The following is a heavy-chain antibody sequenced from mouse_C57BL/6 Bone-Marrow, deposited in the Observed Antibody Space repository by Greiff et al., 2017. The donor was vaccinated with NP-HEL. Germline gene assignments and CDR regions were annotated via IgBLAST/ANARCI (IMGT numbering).Heavy chain of an antibody. CDR1: GYTFTSYW. CDR3: ARWGSDYDGDAMDY. CDR2: IDPSDSYT. D-gene: IGHD2-4*01. J-gene: IGHJ4*01. V-gene: IGHV1-69*01. Sequence: QVQLQQPGAELVMPGASVKLSCKASGYTFTSYWMHWVKQRPGQGLEWIGEIDPSDSYTNYNQKFKGKSTLTVDKSSSTAYMQLSSLTSEDSAVYYCARWGSDYDGDAMDYWGQGTSVTVSS.